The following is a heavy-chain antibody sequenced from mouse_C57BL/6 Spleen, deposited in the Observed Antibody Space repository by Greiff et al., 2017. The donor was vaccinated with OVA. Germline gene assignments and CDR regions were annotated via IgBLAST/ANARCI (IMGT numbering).Heavy chain of an antibody. CDR1: GFTFSDYG. V-gene: IGHV5-17*01. Sequence: EVHLVESGGGLVKPGGSLKLSCAASGFTFSDYGMHWVRQAPEKGLEWVAYISSGSSNIYYADTVKGRFTISRDNAKNTLFLQMTRLRSEDTAMYYCARRRTTVLSGAMDYWGQGTSVTVSS. D-gene: IGHD1-1*01. CDR3: ARRRTTVLSGAMDY. CDR2: ISSGSSNI. J-gene: IGHJ4*01.